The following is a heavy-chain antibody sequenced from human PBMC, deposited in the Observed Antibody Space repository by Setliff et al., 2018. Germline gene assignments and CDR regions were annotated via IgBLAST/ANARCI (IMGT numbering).Heavy chain of an antibody. D-gene: IGHD3-3*01. CDR3: AISTIFGVVSPTPDAFDI. CDR2: INPSGGST. J-gene: IGHJ3*02. V-gene: IGHV1-46*01. CDR1: GYTFTSYY. Sequence: GASVKVSCKASGYTFTSYYMHWVRQAPGQGLEWMGIINPSGGSTSYAQKFQGRVTMTRDTSTSTVYMGLSRLRSEDTAVYYCAISTIFGVVSPTPDAFDIWGQGTMVTVSS.